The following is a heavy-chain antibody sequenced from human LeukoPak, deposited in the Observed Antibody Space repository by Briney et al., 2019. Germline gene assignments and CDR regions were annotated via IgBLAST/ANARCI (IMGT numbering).Heavy chain of an antibody. CDR2: ISGDGTTT. Sequence: GGSLRLSCAASGFTFSNYFMHWVRQAPGKGLVSVSRISGDGTTTMYADSVKGRFTISRDNAKNTLYLQMNSLRDEDTATYYCARRVDATRWFDPWGQGTLVAVSS. J-gene: IGHJ5*02. CDR3: ARRVDATRWFDP. D-gene: IGHD2-15*01. V-gene: IGHV3-74*03. CDR1: GFTFSNYF.